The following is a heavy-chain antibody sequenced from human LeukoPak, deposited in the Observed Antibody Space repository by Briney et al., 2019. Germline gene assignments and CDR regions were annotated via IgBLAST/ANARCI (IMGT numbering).Heavy chain of an antibody. CDR1: GFTVSSNY. J-gene: IGHJ4*02. CDR2: ISGDGVST. Sequence: GGSLRLSCAASGFTVSSNYMSWVRQAPGKGLEWVSLISGDGVSTFYADSVKGRFSISRDNSKNSLYLEMNSLRTEDAAMYYCAKESGKFDYWGQGTLVAVSS. V-gene: IGHV3-43*02. CDR3: AKESGKFDY.